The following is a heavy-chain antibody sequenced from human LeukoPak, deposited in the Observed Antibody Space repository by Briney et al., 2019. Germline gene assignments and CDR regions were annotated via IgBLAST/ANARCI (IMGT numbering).Heavy chain of an antibody. CDR1: GFTVSSNY. J-gene: IGHJ4*02. CDR2: ISGDGVST. Sequence: GGSLRLSCAASGFTVSSNYMSWVRQAPGKGLEWVSLISGDGVSTFYADSVKGRFSISRDNSKNSLYLEMNSLRTEDAAMYYCAKESGKFDYWGQGTLVAVSS. V-gene: IGHV3-43*02. CDR3: AKESGKFDY.